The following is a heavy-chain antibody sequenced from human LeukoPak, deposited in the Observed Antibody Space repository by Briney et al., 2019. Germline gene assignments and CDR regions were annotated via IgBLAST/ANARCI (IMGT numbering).Heavy chain of an antibody. Sequence: PSETLSLTCAVYGGAFSGHYWSWIRQTPGKGLEWIGEINQSGSTNYNPSLKSRVTISVDTSKNQFSLKLSSVTAADTAVYYCARGRWRLNWGQGTLVTVSS. CDR1: GGAFSGHY. V-gene: IGHV4-34*01. CDR2: INQSGST. D-gene: IGHD4-23*01. CDR3: ARGRWRLN. J-gene: IGHJ4*02.